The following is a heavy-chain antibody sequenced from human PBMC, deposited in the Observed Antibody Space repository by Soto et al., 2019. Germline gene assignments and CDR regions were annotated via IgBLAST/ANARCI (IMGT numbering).Heavy chain of an antibody. J-gene: IGHJ4*02. Sequence: GGSLRLSCAASGFTFSSYWMHWVRQAPGKGLVWVSRINSDGSSTTYADSVKGRFTISRDNAKNSLYLQLNSLRAEDTAVYYCARDQGYCSGGSCYVAGYWGQGTLVTVSS. CDR3: ARDQGYCSGGSCYVAGY. CDR2: INSDGSST. V-gene: IGHV3-74*01. CDR1: GFTFSSYW. D-gene: IGHD2-15*01.